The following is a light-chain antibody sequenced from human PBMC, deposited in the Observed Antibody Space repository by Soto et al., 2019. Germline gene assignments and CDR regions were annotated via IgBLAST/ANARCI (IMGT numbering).Light chain of an antibody. J-gene: IGKJ2*01. V-gene: IGKV4-1*01. Sequence: DVVMTQSPDSLAVSLGERAAINCKSSQNLLFSSNNKNSLAWYQQKPGQPPKLLIYWASTRESGAPDXFSGXGXXXDFTLTISSLQAEDVAVYYCQQYHTTPNTFGQGTKVEIK. CDR1: QNLLFSSNNKNS. CDR3: QQYHTTPNT. CDR2: WAS.